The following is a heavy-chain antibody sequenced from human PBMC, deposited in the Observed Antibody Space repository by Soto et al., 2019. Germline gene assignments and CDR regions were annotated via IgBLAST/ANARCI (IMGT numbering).Heavy chain of an antibody. Sequence: QVQLQQWGAGLLKPSETLSLTCAVYGGSFSGYYWSWIRQPPGKGLEWIGEINHSGSTNYNPSLKSRVTISVDTSKNHFSLKLSSVTAADTAVYYCARGQDIVVVPAAIGLDVLGQGTTVTVSS. CDR3: ARGQDIVVVPAAIGLDV. V-gene: IGHV4-34*01. CDR1: GGSFSGYY. J-gene: IGHJ6*02. CDR2: INHSGST. D-gene: IGHD2-2*02.